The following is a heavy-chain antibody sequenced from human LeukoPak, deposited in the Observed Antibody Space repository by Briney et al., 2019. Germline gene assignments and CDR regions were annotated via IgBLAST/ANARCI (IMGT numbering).Heavy chain of an antibody. V-gene: IGHV3-53*01. CDR1: GFTVSGNY. CDR2: IYSGGPT. CDR3: ARDFSYAFDI. Sequence: GGSLRLSCAASGFTVSGNYMNWVRQAPGKGLEWVSVIYSGGPTYYADSVRGRFTISRDNAKNSLYLQMNSLRDEDTAVYYCARDFSYAFDIWGQGTMVTVSS. D-gene: IGHD2/OR15-2a*01. J-gene: IGHJ3*02.